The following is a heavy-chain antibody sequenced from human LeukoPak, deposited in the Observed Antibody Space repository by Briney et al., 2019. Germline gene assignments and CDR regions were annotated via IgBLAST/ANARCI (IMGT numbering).Heavy chain of an antibody. Sequence: GGSLRLSCAASGFTFSSYGMSWVRQAPGKGLXXXSGISGSGGSTYYADSVKGRFTISRDNSKNTLYLQMNSLRAEDTAVYYCAKDQEKDHYYGSGSGYWGQGTLVTVSS. CDR1: GFTFSSYG. V-gene: IGHV3-23*01. J-gene: IGHJ4*02. D-gene: IGHD3-10*01. CDR3: AKDQEKDHYYGSGSGY. CDR2: ISGSGGST.